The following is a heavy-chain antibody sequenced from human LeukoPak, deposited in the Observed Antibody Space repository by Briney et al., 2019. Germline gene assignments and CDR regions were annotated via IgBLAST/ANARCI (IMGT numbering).Heavy chain of an antibody. V-gene: IGHV4-4*07. D-gene: IGHD3-22*01. J-gene: IGHJ4*02. CDR2: IYASGTT. Sequence: PSETLSLTCTVSGASISSYYWSWNRQPAGKGLEWIGRIYASGTTNYNPSLKSRVTMSVDTSKNQFSLNLSSVTAADTAMYYCARDIYYEGSGYTFDYWGQGTLVTVSS. CDR1: GASISSYY. CDR3: ARDIYYEGSGYTFDY.